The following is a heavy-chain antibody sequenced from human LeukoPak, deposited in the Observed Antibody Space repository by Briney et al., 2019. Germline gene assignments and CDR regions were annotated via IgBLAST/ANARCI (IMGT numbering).Heavy chain of an antibody. Sequence: PGGSLRLSCAASGFTFSSYWMNWARQAPGKGLEWVASINHNGNVNYYVDSVKGRFTISRDNAKNSLYLQMSSLRAEDTAVYYCARVGMDFPLHYYYYGMDVWGQGTTVTVSS. CDR1: GFTFSSYW. J-gene: IGHJ6*02. CDR2: INHNGNVN. V-gene: IGHV3-7*01. D-gene: IGHD2-2*03. CDR3: ARVGMDFPLHYYYYGMDV.